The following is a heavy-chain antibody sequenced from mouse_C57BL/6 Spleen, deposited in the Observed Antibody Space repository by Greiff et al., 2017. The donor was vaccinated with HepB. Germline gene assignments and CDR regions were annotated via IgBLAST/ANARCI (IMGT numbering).Heavy chain of an antibody. V-gene: IGHV2-4*01. CDR3: AKNGDYDGYFDV. CDR2: IWSGGST. CDR1: GFSLTSYG. Sequence: VQLKESGPGLVQPSQSLSITCTVSGFSLTSYGVHWVRQPPGKGLEWLGVIWSGGSTDYNAAFISRLSISKDNSKSQVFFKRNSLQADDTAIYYCAKNGDYDGYFDVWGTGTTVTVSS. D-gene: IGHD2-4*01. J-gene: IGHJ1*03.